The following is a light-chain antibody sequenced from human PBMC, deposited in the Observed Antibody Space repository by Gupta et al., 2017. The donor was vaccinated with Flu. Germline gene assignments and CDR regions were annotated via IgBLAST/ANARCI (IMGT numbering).Light chain of an antibody. CDR2: DAS. J-gene: IGKJ1*01. V-gene: IGKV3-11*01. CDR3: HQRSNWPRT. Sequence: EVVLTQSPATLSLSPGARATLSCRASQSVSGYLAWYQQKPGQAPRLLIYDASHRAAGVPARFSGSGSGTDFTLTISNLEPEDFAVYYCHQRSNWPRTFGQGTKVEIQ. CDR1: QSVSGY.